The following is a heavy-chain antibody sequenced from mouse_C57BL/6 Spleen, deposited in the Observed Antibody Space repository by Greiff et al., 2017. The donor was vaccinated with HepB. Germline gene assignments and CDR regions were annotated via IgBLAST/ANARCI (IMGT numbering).Heavy chain of an antibody. V-gene: IGHV1-50*01. CDR2: IDPSDSYT. D-gene: IGHD2-5*01. Sequence: QVQLQQPGAELVKPGASVKLSCKASGYTFTSYWMQWVKQRPGQGLEWIGEIDPSDSYTNYNQKFKGKATLTVDTSSSTAYMQLSSLTSEDSAVYYCARGGYSNYGGMDYWGQGTSVTVSS. CDR1: GYTFTSYW. J-gene: IGHJ4*01. CDR3: ARGGYSNYGGMDY.